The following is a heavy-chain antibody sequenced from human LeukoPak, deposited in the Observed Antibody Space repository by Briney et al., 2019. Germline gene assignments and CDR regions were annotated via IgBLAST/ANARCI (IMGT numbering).Heavy chain of an antibody. CDR1: GFTFSSYA. J-gene: IGHJ3*02. D-gene: IGHD6-19*01. CDR2: IIATGGST. Sequence: PGASLRLSCAAAGFTFSSYAMSWVRQAPGKGLEWVSRIIATGGSTYYADSVKGRFAISRDNSKNTLYLQLNGLRVEDTAVYYCAKGKTSGWDQDAFDIWGQGTMVTVSS. V-gene: IGHV3-23*01. CDR3: AKGKTSGWDQDAFDI.